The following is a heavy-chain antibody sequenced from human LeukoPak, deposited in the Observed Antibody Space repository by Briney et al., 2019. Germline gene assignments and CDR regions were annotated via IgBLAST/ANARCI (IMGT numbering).Heavy chain of an antibody. J-gene: IGHJ4*02. CDR3: AKVYSSRFCFDY. CDR2: ISGSGGST. CDR1: GFTFSSYA. D-gene: IGHD6-13*01. V-gene: IGHV3-23*01. Sequence: GGSLRLSCAASGFTFSSYAMSWVRQAPGKGLEWVSAISGSGGSTYYADSVKGRFTISRDNSKYTLYLQMNSLRAEDTAVYYCAKVYSSRFCFDYWGQGTLVTVSS.